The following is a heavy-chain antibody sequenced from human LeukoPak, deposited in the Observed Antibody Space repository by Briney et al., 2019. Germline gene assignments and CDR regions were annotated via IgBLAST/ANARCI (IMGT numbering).Heavy chain of an antibody. V-gene: IGHV3-7*05. CDR1: LSTLNTHW. Sequence: GGSLRLSCAASLSTLNTHWMSWFRQTPGKGLEGVASLEQDGGETYYLASVKGRFTISRGSAENSLYLQMNSLRAEDTAVYYCASETRGLAGSYWGQGTLVTVSS. J-gene: IGHJ4*02. CDR3: ASETRGLAGSY. D-gene: IGHD3-10*01. CDR2: LEQDGGET.